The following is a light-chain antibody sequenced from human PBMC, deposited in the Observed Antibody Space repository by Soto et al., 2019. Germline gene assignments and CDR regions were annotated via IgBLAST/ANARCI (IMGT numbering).Light chain of an antibody. V-gene: IGLV1-44*01. CDR1: RSNIGSNT. CDR3: ASWDASLNGVV. Sequence: QSVLTQPPSASGTPGQRVTISCSGTRSNIGSNTVNWYQHLPGAAPKLLIYSNNERPSGVPARFSGSKSGTSVSLAISGLQSEDEADYYCASWDASLNGVVFGGGTQLTVL. CDR2: SNN. J-gene: IGLJ2*01.